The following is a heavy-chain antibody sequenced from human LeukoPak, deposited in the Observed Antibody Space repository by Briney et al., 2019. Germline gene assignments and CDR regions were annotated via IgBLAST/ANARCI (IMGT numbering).Heavy chain of an antibody. CDR2: IYHSGST. D-gene: IGHD5-18*01. J-gene: IGHJ4*02. CDR3: ARETPTEQDVDTAMVTFGGGFDY. CDR1: GYSISSGYY. Sequence: PSETLSLTCTVSGYSISSGYYWGWIRQPPGKGLEWIGSIYHSGSTYYNPSLKSRVTISVDTSKNQFSLKLSSVTAADTAVYYCARETPTEQDVDTAMVTFGGGFDYWGQGTLVTVSS. V-gene: IGHV4-38-2*02.